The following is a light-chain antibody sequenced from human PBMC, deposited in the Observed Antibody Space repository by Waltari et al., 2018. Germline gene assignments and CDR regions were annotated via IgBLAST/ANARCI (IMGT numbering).Light chain of an antibody. CDR3: QHYDNLPFT. J-gene: IGKJ3*01. V-gene: IGKV1-33*01. Sequence: DIQMTQPPSSLSASVGDRVTITCPASHDISNYLNWYQQKPGKAPKLLIYDASNLETGVPSRFSGSGSGTDFTFTISSLQPEDIATYFCQHYDNLPFTFGPGTKVDIK. CDR1: HDISNY. CDR2: DAS.